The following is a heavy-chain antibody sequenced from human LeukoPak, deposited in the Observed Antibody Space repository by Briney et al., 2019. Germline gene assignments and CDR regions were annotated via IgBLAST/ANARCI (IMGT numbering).Heavy chain of an antibody. J-gene: IGHJ4*02. Sequence: GESLKISCKGSGYSFTSYWIGWVRQMPGKGLEWMGIISPGDSDTRYSPSFQGQVSISADKSISTAYLQWSSLKASDTAIIYCARYSPEGPFDYWGQGTLVTVSS. D-gene: IGHD2-15*01. V-gene: IGHV5-51*01. CDR1: GYSFTSYW. CDR2: ISPGDSDT. CDR3: ARYSPEGPFDY.